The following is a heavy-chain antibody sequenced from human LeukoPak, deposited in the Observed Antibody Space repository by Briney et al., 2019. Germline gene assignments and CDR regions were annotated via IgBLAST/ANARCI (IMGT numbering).Heavy chain of an antibody. V-gene: IGHV3-23*01. D-gene: IGHD3-22*01. CDR3: VKDYDSSGYYDY. Sequence: PGGSLRLSCAASGFTFSSYAMSWVRQAPGKGLEWVSAISGSGGSTYYADSVKGRFTISRDNSKNTLYLQMNSLRAEDTAVYYCVKDYDSSGYYDYWGQGTLVTVSS. CDR2: ISGSGGST. CDR1: GFTFSSYA. J-gene: IGHJ4*02.